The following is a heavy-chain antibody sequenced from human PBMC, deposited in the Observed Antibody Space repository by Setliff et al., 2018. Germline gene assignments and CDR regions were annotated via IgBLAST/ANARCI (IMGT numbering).Heavy chain of an antibody. CDR2: IIPLLGIP. CDR1: GDTFSSHV. D-gene: IGHD2-2*01. V-gene: IGHV1-69*10. Sequence: GASVKVSCKASGDTFSSHVITWVRQAPGQGFEWMGGIIPLLGIPNYAQKFQGRVTINADKSTNTVYMEVSSLRSEDTAVYYCARVRYRGDRAQKGGPRHAFDVWGQGTMVT. J-gene: IGHJ3*01. CDR3: ARVRYRGDRAQKGGPRHAFDV.